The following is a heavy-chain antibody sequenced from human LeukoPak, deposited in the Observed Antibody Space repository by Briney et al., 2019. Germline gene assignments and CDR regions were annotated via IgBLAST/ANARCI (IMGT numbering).Heavy chain of an antibody. V-gene: IGHV1-69*13. CDR2: IIPIFGTA. J-gene: IGHJ4*02. CDR1: GGTFSSYA. D-gene: IGHD5-12*01. Sequence: ASVKVSCKASGGTFSSYAISWGRQAPGQGLEWMGGIIPIFGTANYAQKFKSRVTITADESTSTAYMELSSLRSEDTAVYYCARVSPKEDSGYDDYWGQGTLVTVSS. CDR3: ARVSPKEDSGYDDY.